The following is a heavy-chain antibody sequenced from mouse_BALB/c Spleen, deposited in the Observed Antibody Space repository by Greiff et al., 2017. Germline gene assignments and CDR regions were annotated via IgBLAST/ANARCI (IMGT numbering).Heavy chain of an antibody. D-gene: IGHD1-1*01. Sequence: EVKLVESGGGLVKPGGSLKLSCAASGFAFSSYDMSWVRQTPEKRLEWVAYISSGGGSTYYPDTVKGRFTISRDNAKNTLYLQMSSLKSEDTAMYYCARHEGNYGSSLLYYAMDYWGQGTSVTVSS. CDR1: GFAFSSYD. J-gene: IGHJ4*01. CDR2: ISSGGGST. CDR3: ARHEGNYGSSLLYYAMDY. V-gene: IGHV5-12-1*01.